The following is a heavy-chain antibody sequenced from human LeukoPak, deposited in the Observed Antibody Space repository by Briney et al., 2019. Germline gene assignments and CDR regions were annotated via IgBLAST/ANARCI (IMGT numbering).Heavy chain of an antibody. D-gene: IGHD5-24*01. CDR2: IYSGGST. CDR3: ASRIRNGYNQYYYNYMDV. J-gene: IGHJ6*03. Sequence: GGSRRLSCAASGFIFRTYAIHWVRQAPRKGLVWVSVIYSGGSTYYADSVKGRFTISRDNSKNTLYLQMNSLRAEDTAIYYCASRIRNGYNQYYYNYMDVWGKGTTVTISS. CDR1: GFIFRTYA. V-gene: IGHV3-23*03.